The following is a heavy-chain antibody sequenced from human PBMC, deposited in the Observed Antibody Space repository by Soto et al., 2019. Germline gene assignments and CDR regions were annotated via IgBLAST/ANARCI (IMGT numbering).Heavy chain of an antibody. Sequence: GASVKVSCKASGGTFSSYAISWVRQAPGQGLEWMGGIIPIFGTANYAQKFQGRVTITADESTSTAYMELSSLRSEDTAVYYCARDHYCTNGVCYDYSFDYWGQGTLVTVSS. V-gene: IGHV1-69*13. CDR2: IIPIFGTA. D-gene: IGHD2-8*01. CDR1: GGTFSSYA. CDR3: ARDHYCTNGVCYDYSFDY. J-gene: IGHJ4*02.